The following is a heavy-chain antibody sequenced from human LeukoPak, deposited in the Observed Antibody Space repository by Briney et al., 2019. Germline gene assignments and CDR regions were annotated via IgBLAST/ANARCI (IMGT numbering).Heavy chain of an antibody. CDR2: INHSGST. CDR1: GGSFSGYY. Sequence: PSETLSLTCAVYGGSFSGYYWSWIRQPPGKGLEWIGEINHSGSTNYNPSLKSRVTISVDTSKNQFSLKLSSVTAADTAVYYCATVNPVTTNYWGQGTLVTVSS. CDR3: ATVNPVTTNY. V-gene: IGHV4-34*01. J-gene: IGHJ4*02. D-gene: IGHD4-11*01.